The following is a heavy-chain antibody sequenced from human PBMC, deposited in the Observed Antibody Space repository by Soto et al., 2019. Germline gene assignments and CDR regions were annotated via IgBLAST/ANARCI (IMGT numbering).Heavy chain of an antibody. J-gene: IGHJ5*02. Sequence: PSETLSLTCFVSGYSITAGGYYWSWIRHHPGKGLEWIGSFYSSGSIIYNPSLRSRVSISGDTSSNQFSMSLTSVTAADTARYYCARMYSSGSGWFHPWGQGTRVTGSS. CDR3: ARMYSSGSGWFHP. D-gene: IGHD6-19*01. V-gene: IGHV4-31*03. CDR2: FYSSGSI. CDR1: GYSITAGGYY.